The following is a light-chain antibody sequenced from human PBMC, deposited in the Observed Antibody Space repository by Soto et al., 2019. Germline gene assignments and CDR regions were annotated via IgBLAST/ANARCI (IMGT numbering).Light chain of an antibody. CDR2: GVS. CDR3: QKYNSAPRT. V-gene: IGKV1-39*01. CDR1: QSISSY. Sequence: DIQMTQSPSSLSASVGDRVTISCRASQSISSYLNWYQQKPGKAPELLIYGVSRLQSGVPSRFSGRGSGTDFTLTISSLQPEDFATYYCQKYNSAPRTFGQGTKVEIK. J-gene: IGKJ1*01.